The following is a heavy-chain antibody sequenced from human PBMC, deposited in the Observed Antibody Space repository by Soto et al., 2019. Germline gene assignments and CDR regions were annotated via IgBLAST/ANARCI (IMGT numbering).Heavy chain of an antibody. Sequence: SQTLSLTCAISGDSVSSHSAAWNWSRQSPSRGLEWLGRTYYRSKWYNDYAVSVKSRITINPDTSKNQFSLQLNSVTPEDTAVYYCARDDCGGDCYRYYYYGMDVWGQGTTVTVSS. CDR1: GDSVSSHSAA. J-gene: IGHJ6*02. CDR3: ARDDCGGDCYRYYYYGMDV. D-gene: IGHD2-21*02. V-gene: IGHV6-1*01. CDR2: TYYRSKWYN.